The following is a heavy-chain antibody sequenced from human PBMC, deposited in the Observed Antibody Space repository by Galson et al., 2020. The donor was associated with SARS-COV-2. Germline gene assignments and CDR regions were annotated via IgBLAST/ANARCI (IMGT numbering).Heavy chain of an antibody. CDR1: GFTFKNYD. CDR3: AKDQGRRFYASGSRYSFVDS. V-gene: IGHV3-23*01. Sequence: ETLSLTCAASGFTFKNYDVTWVRQAPGKGLEWVSSINNGGFTTYYADFVKGRFTTSRDNSKSTLYLYMNSLTAEDTAIYYCAKDQGRRFYASGSRYSFVDSWGQGTLVTVSS. D-gene: IGHD3-10*01. J-gene: IGHJ4*02. CDR2: INNGGFTT.